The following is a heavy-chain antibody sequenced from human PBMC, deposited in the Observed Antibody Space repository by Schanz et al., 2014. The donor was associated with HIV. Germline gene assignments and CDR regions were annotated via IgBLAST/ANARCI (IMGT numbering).Heavy chain of an antibody. J-gene: IGHJ6*02. CDR1: GFTFSSYS. Sequence: EVQLVESGGGLVKPGGSLRLSCAASGFTFSSYSMNWVRQAPGKGLEWVSSISSSSSYIYYADSVKGRFTISRDNAKNSLYLQMNSLRAEDTAVYYCAKDRITGTTGVPYYYYGMDVWGQGTTVTVSS. CDR2: ISSSSSYI. V-gene: IGHV3-21*01. CDR3: AKDRITGTTGVPYYYYGMDV. D-gene: IGHD1-7*01.